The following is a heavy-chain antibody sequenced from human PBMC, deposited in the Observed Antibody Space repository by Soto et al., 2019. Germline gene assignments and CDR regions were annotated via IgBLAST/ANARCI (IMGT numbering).Heavy chain of an antibody. V-gene: IGHV3-49*03. D-gene: IGHD3-3*01. J-gene: IGHJ6*02. CDR3: TRDRVFDYDFWSGYYGYYGMDV. CDR1: GFTFGDYA. Sequence: TGGSLRLSCTASGFTFGDYAMSWFRQAPGKGLEWVGFIRSKAYGGTTEYAASVKGRFTISRDDSKSIAYLQMNSLKTEDTAVYYCTRDRVFDYDFWSGYYGYYGMDVWGQGTTVTVSS. CDR2: IRSKAYGGTT.